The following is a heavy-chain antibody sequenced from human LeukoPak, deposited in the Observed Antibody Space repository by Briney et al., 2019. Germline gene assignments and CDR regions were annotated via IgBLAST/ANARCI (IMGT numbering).Heavy chain of an antibody. J-gene: IGHJ3*02. V-gene: IGHV1-69*04. D-gene: IGHD4-17*01. CDR1: GGTFSSYA. CDR3: ARALDYGDCI. CDR2: IIPILGIA. Sequence: GASVRVSCKASGGTFSSYAISWVRQAPGQGLEWMGRIIPILGIANYAQKLQGRVTMTTDTSTSTAYMELRSLRSDDTAVYYCARALDYGDCIWGQGTMVTVSS.